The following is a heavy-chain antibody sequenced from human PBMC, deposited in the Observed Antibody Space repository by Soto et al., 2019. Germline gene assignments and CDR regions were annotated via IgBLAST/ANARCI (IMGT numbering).Heavy chain of an antibody. V-gene: IGHV3-21*01. D-gene: IGHD3-10*01. CDR3: ASEGEGGDWFDP. J-gene: IGHJ5*02. CDR2: ISSSSSYI. CDR1: GFTFSSYS. Sequence: VSLRLSCAASGFTFSSYSMNWVRQAPGKGLEWVSSISSSSSYIYYADSVKGRFTISRDNAKNSLYLQMNSLRAEDTAVYYCASEGEGGDWFDPWGQGTLVTVSS.